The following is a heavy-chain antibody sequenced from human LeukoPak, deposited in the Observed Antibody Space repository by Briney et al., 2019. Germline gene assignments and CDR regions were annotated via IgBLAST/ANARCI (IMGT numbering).Heavy chain of an antibody. V-gene: IGHV4-30-4*01. CDR1: GGSISSSDYY. J-gene: IGHJ4*02. CDR2: IYYSGST. D-gene: IGHD3-10*01. CDR3: ARTGLTRAPYFDY. Sequence: PSETLSLTCTVSGGSISSSDYYWSWIRQPPGKGLEWIGYIYYSGSTSYNPSLKSRITISVDTSKKRFSLKLSSVTAADTAVYYCARTGLTRAPYFDYWGQGTLVTVSS.